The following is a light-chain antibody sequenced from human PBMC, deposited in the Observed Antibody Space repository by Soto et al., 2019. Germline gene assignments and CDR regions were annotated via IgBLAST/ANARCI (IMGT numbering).Light chain of an antibody. CDR2: DVN. CDR3: SSYTGSNTLL. J-gene: IGLJ2*01. CDR1: SSDVGGYNY. V-gene: IGLV2-14*01. Sequence: QSALTQPASVSGSPGQSITISCTGTSSDVGGYNYVSWYQQHPGNAPKLMLYDVNNRPSGVSIRFSGSKSGNTASLTVSGLQAEYEADYYCSSYTGSNTLLFGGGTKLTVL.